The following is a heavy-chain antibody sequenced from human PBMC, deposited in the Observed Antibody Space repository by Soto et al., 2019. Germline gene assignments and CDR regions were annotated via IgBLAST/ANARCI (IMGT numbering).Heavy chain of an antibody. CDR2: ISSHGRDI. J-gene: IGHJ4*02. V-gene: IGHV3-21*06. CDR1: GFTFTSDS. Sequence: PGGSLRLSCEVSGFTFTSDSMTWVRQAPGKGLEWVSSISSHGRDIFYADSVKGRFTISRDNAKDSLHLQMNSLTGEDSAVYYCARGAALAGKLDLWGQGTLVTVSS. CDR3: ARGAALAGKLDL. D-gene: IGHD6-19*01.